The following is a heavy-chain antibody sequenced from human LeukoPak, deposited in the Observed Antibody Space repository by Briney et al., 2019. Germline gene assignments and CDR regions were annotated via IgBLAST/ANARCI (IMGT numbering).Heavy chain of an antibody. CDR2: MYYSGNT. Sequence: PSETLSLTCTVSGGSISSSNYYWGWIRQPPGKGLEWIGSMYYSGNTDYNPSLKSRVTISVDTSKNQFSLKVNSVTAADTAVYYCARTLGWASSRYPFDGWGQGTLIAVSS. CDR3: ARTLGWASSRYPFDG. V-gene: IGHV4-39*01. D-gene: IGHD3-16*02. CDR1: GGSISSSNYY. J-gene: IGHJ4*02.